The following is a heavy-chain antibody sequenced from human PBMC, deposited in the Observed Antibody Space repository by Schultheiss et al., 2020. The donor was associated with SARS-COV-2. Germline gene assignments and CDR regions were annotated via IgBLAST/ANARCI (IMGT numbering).Heavy chain of an antibody. D-gene: IGHD3-22*01. Sequence: GGSLRLSCAASGFTFSSYAMSWVRQAPGKGLEWVSAISGSDGSTYYADSVKGRFTISRDNSKNTLYLQMNSLRAEDTAVYYCAKRPYKNYYDSSGGFSYFDLWGRGTLVTVSS. CDR2: ISGSDGST. V-gene: IGHV3-23*01. CDR1: GFTFSSYA. J-gene: IGHJ2*01. CDR3: AKRPYKNYYDSSGGFSYFDL.